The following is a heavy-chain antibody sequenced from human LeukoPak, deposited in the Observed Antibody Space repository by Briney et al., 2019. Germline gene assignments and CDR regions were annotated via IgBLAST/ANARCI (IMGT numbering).Heavy chain of an antibody. V-gene: IGHV1-2*02. Sequence: ASVKVSCKASGYTFTGYYMHWVPQSPGHGLEGMGWINPNSGSTNYAQKFQGRVTMTRETSISTAYMELSRLRSHDTAVYYCERLEGDYWGQGTLVTVSS. CDR2: INPNSGST. CDR1: GYTFTGYY. CDR3: ERLEGDY. J-gene: IGHJ4*02. D-gene: IGHD1-1*01.